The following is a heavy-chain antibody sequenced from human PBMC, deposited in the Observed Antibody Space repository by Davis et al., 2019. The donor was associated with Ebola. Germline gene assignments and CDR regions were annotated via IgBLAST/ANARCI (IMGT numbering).Heavy chain of an antibody. V-gene: IGHV5-51*01. CDR2: IYPGDSDT. Sequence: GESLKISCKGSGYSFTSYWIGWARQMPGKGLEWMGIIYPGDSDTRYSPSFQGQVTISADKSISTAYLQWSSLKASDTAMYYCARAYCGGDCYSSRYYYGMDVWGQGTTVTVSS. D-gene: IGHD2-21*01. CDR1: GYSFTSYW. J-gene: IGHJ6*02. CDR3: ARAYCGGDCYSSRYYYGMDV.